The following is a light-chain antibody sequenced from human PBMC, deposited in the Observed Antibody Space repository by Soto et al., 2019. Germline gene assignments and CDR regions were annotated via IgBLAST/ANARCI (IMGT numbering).Light chain of an antibody. V-gene: IGKV1-39*01. CDR2: AAS. CDR1: QSFSNY. Sequence: DIQMTQSPSSLSASVGDRVSMTCRASQSFSNYFSWYQQKPGKAPKLLIYAASRLQSGVPSRFSGSGSGTEFTLTISSLQPEDFATYYCQQSYTTPLTFGGGTKVAIK. J-gene: IGKJ4*01. CDR3: QQSYTTPLT.